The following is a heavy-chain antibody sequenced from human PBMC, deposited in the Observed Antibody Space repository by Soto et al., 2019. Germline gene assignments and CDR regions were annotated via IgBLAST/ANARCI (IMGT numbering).Heavy chain of an antibody. J-gene: IGHJ6*02. D-gene: IGHD3-3*01. V-gene: IGHV4-34*01. CDR3: ARVRAIFGVVIRPYYYGMDV. CDR2: INHSGST. CDR1: GGSFSGYY. Sequence: SETLSLTCAVYGGSFSGYYWSWIRQPPGKGLEWIGEINHSGSTNYNPSLKSRVTISVDTSKNQFSLKLSSVTAADTAVYYCARVRAIFGVVIRPYYYGMDVWGQGTTVTVSS.